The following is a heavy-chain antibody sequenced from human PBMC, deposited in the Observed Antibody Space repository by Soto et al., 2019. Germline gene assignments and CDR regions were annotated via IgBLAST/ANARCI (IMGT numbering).Heavy chain of an antibody. CDR1: GDSVSTNSGA. CDR3: AKDAVDGNGKYDWFDY. V-gene: IGHV6-1*01. J-gene: IGHJ5*01. Sequence: PSQTLSLTCAISGDSVSTNSGAWSWIRQSPSRGLEWLGRTYYRSKWYHDYAVSVKSRISIYPDTSKNQFSLQLNSVTPEDTAVYYCAKDAVDGNGKYDWFDYWGQGTLVTVSS. D-gene: IGHD6-19*01. CDR2: TYYRSKWYH.